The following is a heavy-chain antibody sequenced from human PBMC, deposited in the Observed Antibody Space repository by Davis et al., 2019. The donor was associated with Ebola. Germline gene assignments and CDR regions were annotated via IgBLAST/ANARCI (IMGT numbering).Heavy chain of an antibody. J-gene: IGHJ4*02. Sequence: SETLSLTCAVSGVSISSSNWWSWVRQPPGKGLEWIGEIYYSGSTNYNPSLKSRVTISVDTSKNQFSLKLTSVTAADTAVYYCARGGSYYPTPYFDYWGQGTLVTVSS. V-gene: IGHV4-4*02. D-gene: IGHD1-26*01. CDR2: IYYSGST. CDR1: GVSISSSNW. CDR3: ARGGSYYPTPYFDY.